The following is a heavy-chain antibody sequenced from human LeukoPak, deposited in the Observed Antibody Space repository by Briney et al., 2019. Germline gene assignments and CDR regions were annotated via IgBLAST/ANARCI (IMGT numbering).Heavy chain of an antibody. D-gene: IGHD1-26*01. CDR1: GGSISSYF. J-gene: IGHJ4*02. V-gene: IGHV4-59*08. CDR2: IHSSGSTT. Sequence: SETLSLTCTVSGGSISSYFWSWMRQPPGKGLEWIAYIHSSGSTTNHNPSLKSRITISVDTSKNQLSLNLSSVTAADTAVYFCARHMNSGTYPLDIWGQGTLVTVSS. CDR3: ARHMNSGTYPLDI.